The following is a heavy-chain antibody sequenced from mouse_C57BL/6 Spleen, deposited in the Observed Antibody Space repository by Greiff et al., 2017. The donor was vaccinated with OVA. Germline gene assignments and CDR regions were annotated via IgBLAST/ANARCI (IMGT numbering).Heavy chain of an antibody. CDR3: TRSHYSTKGSFDY. CDR2: IDRSDSYT. V-gene: IGHV1-50*01. CDR1: GYTFTSYW. D-gene: IGHD2-5*01. J-gene: IGHJ2*01. Sequence: QVQLQQSGAELVKPGASVKLSCKASGYTFTSYWMQWVKQRPGQGLEWIGEIDRSDSYTNYNQKVKGKATLTVDTSSSTAYMQLSSLTSEDSAVYYLTRSHYSTKGSFDYWGQGTTLTVSS.